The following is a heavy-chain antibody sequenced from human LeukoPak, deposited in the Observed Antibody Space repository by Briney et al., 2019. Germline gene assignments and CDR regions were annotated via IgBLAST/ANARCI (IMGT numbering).Heavy chain of an antibody. Sequence: SETLSLTCTVSGGSISSYYWSWIRQPPGEGLEWIGEINHSGSTNYNPSLKSRVTISVDTSKNQFSLKLSSVTAADTAVYYCAIEYSDQNVNYYYYYGMDVWGQGTTVTVSS. J-gene: IGHJ6*02. D-gene: IGHD6-6*01. CDR2: INHSGST. CDR1: GGSISSYY. V-gene: IGHV4-34*01. CDR3: AIEYSDQNVNYYYYYGMDV.